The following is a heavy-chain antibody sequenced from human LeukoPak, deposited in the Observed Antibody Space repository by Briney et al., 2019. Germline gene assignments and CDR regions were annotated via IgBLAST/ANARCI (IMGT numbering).Heavy chain of an antibody. V-gene: IGHV3-23*01. D-gene: IGHD4-17*01. J-gene: IGHJ2*01. CDR1: GFTFSSYA. CDR2: ISGSGGST. CDR3: AKEWTGDYGDSPYWYFDL. Sequence: GGSLRLSCAASGFTFSSYAMSWVRQAPGKGLEWVSAISGSGGSTCYADSVKGRFTISRDNSKNTLYLQMNSLRAEDTAVYYCAKEWTGDYGDSPYWYFDLWGRGTLVTVSS.